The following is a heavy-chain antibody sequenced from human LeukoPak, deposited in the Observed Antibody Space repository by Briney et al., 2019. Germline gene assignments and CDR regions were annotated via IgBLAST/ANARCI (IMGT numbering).Heavy chain of an antibody. CDR2: INPNSGGT. Sequence: ASVKVSCKSSGYTFTGYYMHWVRQAPGQGLAWMGWINPNSGGTNYAQKFQGRVTMTRDTSISTAYMELSRLRSDDTAVYYCAREGLASGWLVYWGQGTLVTVSS. V-gene: IGHV1-2*02. D-gene: IGHD6-19*01. CDR1: GYTFTGYY. J-gene: IGHJ4*02. CDR3: AREGLASGWLVY.